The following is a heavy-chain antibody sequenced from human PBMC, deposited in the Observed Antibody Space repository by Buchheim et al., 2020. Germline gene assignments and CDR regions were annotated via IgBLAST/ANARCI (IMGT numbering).Heavy chain of an antibody. D-gene: IGHD6-13*01. V-gene: IGHV1-46*01. Sequence: QVQLVQSGAEVKKPGASVKVSCKASGYTFTSYYVHWVRQAPGQGLEWMGIINPRGAGTSYSQKFQGRVTMTRDTSTSTGYMELSSLRSEDTAVYYCAKDRGAAAGTSPGYWGQGTL. CDR2: INPRGAGT. CDR1: GYTFTSYY. CDR3: AKDRGAAAGTSPGY. J-gene: IGHJ4*02.